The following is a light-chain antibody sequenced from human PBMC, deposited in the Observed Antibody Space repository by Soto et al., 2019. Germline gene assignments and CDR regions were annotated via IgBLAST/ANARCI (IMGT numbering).Light chain of an antibody. V-gene: IGLV1-44*01. CDR2: SNN. CDR3: ASWDDSLNGPV. J-gene: IGLJ2*01. Sequence: QPVLTQPPSASGTPGQRVTISCSGSISNIGSNTVNWYQQIPGTAPKLLIYSNNRRPSGVPDRFSGSKSGTSASLAISGLQSEDEADYYCASWDDSLNGPVFGGGTKLTVL. CDR1: ISNIGSNT.